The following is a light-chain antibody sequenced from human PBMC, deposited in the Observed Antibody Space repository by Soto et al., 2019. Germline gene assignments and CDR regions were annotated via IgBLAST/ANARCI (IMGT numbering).Light chain of an antibody. V-gene: IGKV1-5*01. Sequence: DIQMTQFPSTLSASVGDRVTITCRASQSVSTWLAWYQQKPGKAPNLLIYEASILQTGVPSRFSGSGSGTEFTLTISSLQPDDFATYYCQQCNNIRGTFGQGTKVDIK. CDR2: EAS. CDR1: QSVSTW. CDR3: QQCNNIRGT. J-gene: IGKJ1*01.